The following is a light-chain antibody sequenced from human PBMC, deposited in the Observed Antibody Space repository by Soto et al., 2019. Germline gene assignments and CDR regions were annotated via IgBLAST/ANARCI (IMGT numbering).Light chain of an antibody. V-gene: IGKV1-5*01. CDR1: HSISSL. J-gene: IGKJ2*01. CDR2: DIS. Sequence: DIQMTQSXSTLSASVGDRVTITCRASHSISSLLAWYQQKPGKAPKVIIYDISNLESGVPSRFXXXXXXXXXXXXISSLQPEDFATYYCQEYNTFSFTFGQGTRLE. CDR3: QEYNTFSFT.